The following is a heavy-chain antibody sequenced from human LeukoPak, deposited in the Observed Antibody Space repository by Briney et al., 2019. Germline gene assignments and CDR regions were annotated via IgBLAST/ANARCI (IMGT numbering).Heavy chain of an antibody. CDR2: IYHSGST. CDR3: ARQVYDFWSGAPPYYFDY. D-gene: IGHD3-3*01. J-gene: IGHJ4*02. V-gene: IGHV4-4*02. CDR1: GGSISSSNW. Sequence: SGTLSLTCAVSGGSISSSNWWSWVRQPPGKGLEWIGKIYHSGSTNYNPSLKSRVTISVDTSKNQFSLKLSSVTAADTAVYYCARQVYDFWSGAPPYYFDYWGQGTLVTVSS.